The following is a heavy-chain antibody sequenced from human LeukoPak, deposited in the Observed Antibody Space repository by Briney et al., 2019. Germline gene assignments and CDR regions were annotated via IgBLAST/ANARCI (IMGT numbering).Heavy chain of an antibody. D-gene: IGHD3-22*01. CDR2: IRYDGSNK. J-gene: IGHJ4*02. V-gene: IGHV3-30*02. CDR3: ARESESYDSSGSTFDY. CDR1: GFTFSSYA. Sequence: GESLRLSCAASGFTFSSYAMHWVRQTSGKGLEWVAFIRYDGSNKYYADSVKGRFTISRDNSKNTLYLQMKSLRAEDTAVYSCARESESYDSSGSTFDYWGQGTLVTVSS.